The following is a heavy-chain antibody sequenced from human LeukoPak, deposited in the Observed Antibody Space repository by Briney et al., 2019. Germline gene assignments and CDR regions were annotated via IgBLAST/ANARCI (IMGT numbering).Heavy chain of an antibody. CDR1: GLTFRSYG. Sequence: GGSLRLSCAASGLTFRSYGMHWVRQAPGRGLEGVAVISYEGSNKYYADSVKGRFTISRDNSKNTLYLQMNSLRAEDTAVYYCARGGHCSTTSCSNYDGMDVWGQGTTLTVSS. J-gene: IGHJ6*02. V-gene: IGHV3-30*03. CDR2: ISYEGSNK. D-gene: IGHD2-2*01. CDR3: ARGGHCSTTSCSNYDGMDV.